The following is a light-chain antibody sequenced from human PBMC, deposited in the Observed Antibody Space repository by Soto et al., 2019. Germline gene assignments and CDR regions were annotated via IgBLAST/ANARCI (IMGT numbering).Light chain of an antibody. V-gene: IGLV2-14*03. CDR1: SSDVGGSNF. CDR3: VSYTSSTTYV. CDR2: DVA. J-gene: IGLJ1*01. Sequence: QSVLTHPASVSYSPGQSITISCTGTSSDVGGSNFVSWYQQHPGKPPKLIIYDVANRPSGVSNRFSGSKSGSTASLIISRLQTEDEADYYCVSYTSSTTYVFGTGTKVTVL.